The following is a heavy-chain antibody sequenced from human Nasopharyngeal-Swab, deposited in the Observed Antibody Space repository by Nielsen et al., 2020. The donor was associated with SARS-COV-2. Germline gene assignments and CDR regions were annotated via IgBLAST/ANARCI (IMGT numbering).Heavy chain of an antibody. J-gene: IGHJ4*02. CDR3: AKINDDYYDSSGSDY. CDR1: GFTFSNYW. CDR2: IASNGGTT. Sequence: GESLKISCAASGFTFSNYWMHWVRQTPGKGLVWVSTIASNGGTTNYADSVKGRFTVSRDNAKNSLYLQMNSLRAEDTALYYCAKINDDYYDSSGSDYWGQGTLVTVSS. D-gene: IGHD3-22*01. V-gene: IGHV3-74*01.